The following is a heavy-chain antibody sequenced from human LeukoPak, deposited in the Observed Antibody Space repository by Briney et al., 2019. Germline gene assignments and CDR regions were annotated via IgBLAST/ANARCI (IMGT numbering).Heavy chain of an antibody. CDR3: ARGWVPAAMRTGRTKYYFDY. CDR1: GYTFTSYD. J-gene: IGHJ4*02. CDR2: MNPNSGNT. V-gene: IGHV1-8*01. Sequence: ASVKVSCKASGYTFTSYDINWVRQATGQGLEWMGWMNPNSGNTGYAQKLQGRVTMTRNTSISTAYMELSSLRSEDTAVYYCARGWVPAAMRTGRTKYYFDYWGQGTLVTVSS. D-gene: IGHD2-2*01.